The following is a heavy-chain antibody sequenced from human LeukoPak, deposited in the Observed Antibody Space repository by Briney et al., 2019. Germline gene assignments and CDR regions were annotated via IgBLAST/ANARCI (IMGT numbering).Heavy chain of an antibody. D-gene: IGHD2-21*02. V-gene: IGHV3-23*01. J-gene: IGHJ4*02. CDR1: GFTFSSYA. CDR2: ISGSGGST. CDR3: AKDLAVYCGGDCYSPFDY. Sequence: GGSLRLSCAASGFTFSSYAMSWVRQAPGKGLEWVSAISGSGGSTYYADSVKGRFTISRDNSKNTLYLQMNSLRAEDTAVYYCAKDLAVYCGGDCYSPFDYWGQGTLVTVSS.